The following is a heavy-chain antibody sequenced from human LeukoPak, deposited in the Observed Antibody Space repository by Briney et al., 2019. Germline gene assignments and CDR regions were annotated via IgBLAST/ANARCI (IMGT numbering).Heavy chain of an antibody. D-gene: IGHD2-21*02. CDR3: ARAVYCGGDCYSGAFDI. Sequence: SETLSLTCTVSGGSISSYYWSWIRQPPGKGLECIGYIYYSGSTNYNPSLKSRVTISVDTSKNQFSLKLSSVTAADTAVYYCARAVYCGGDCYSGAFDIWGQGTMVTVSS. J-gene: IGHJ3*02. CDR2: IYYSGST. V-gene: IGHV4-59*01. CDR1: GGSISSYY.